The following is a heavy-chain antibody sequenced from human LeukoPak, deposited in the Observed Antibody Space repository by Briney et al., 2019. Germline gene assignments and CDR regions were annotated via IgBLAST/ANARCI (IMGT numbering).Heavy chain of an antibody. CDR1: GGSFSGYY. Sequence: SETLSLTCAVYGGSFSGYYWSWIRQPPGKGLEWIGEINHSGSTNYNPSLKSRVTISVDTSKNQFSLKLSSVTAADTAVYYCARLRPAAPDYWGQGTLVTVSS. D-gene: IGHD6-25*01. J-gene: IGHJ4*02. V-gene: IGHV4-34*01. CDR3: ARLRPAAPDY. CDR2: INHSGST.